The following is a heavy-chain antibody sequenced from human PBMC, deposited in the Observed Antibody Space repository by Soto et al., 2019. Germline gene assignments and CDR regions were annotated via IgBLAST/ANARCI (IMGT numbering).Heavy chain of an antibody. D-gene: IGHD3-22*01. CDR3: ARDVGYHYDGSPSGQFDF. CDR2: IYHSGST. V-gene: IGHV4-4*02. CDR1: GNSISTTNW. Sequence: SETLSLTCVVSGNSISTTNWWSWVRQSPGKGLEWIGEIYHSGSTNYNPSLKSRVTISVDKSKNQFSLKLSSVTAADTAVYYCARDVGYHYDGSPSGQFDFWGQGTLVTVS. J-gene: IGHJ4*02.